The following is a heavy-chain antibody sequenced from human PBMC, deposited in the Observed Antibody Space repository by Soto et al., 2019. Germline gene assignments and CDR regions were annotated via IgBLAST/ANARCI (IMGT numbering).Heavy chain of an antibody. CDR1: GFSFSNYW. CDR3: AKAFYNRNSDFGY. D-gene: IGHD4-4*01. CDR2: INPDGGAK. V-gene: IGHV3-7*05. J-gene: IGHJ4*02. Sequence: EVHLVESGGGLVQPGGSLRLSCAASGFSFSNYWMTWVRQAPGKGLEWVANINPDGGAKYYVESVKGRFSISRDNAKNSLYLQMSNLRAEVTAVYYCAKAFYNRNSDFGYWGQGTLVTVSS.